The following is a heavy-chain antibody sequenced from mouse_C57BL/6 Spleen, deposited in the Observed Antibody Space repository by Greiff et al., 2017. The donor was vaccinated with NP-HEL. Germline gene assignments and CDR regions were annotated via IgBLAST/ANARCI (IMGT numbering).Heavy chain of an antibody. Sequence: EVKVEESGPGLAKPSQTLPLTCSVTGYSITSDYWNWIRKFPGHKLEYMGYISYSGSTYYNPSPNSRISITRDTSKNQYYMQLNSVTTEDTATYDGARGADYLYGKYYFDYWGQGTTLTVSS. CDR2: ISYSGST. CDR1: GYSITSDY. J-gene: IGHJ2*01. D-gene: IGHD2-1*01. CDR3: ARGADYLYGKYYFDY. V-gene: IGHV3-8*01.